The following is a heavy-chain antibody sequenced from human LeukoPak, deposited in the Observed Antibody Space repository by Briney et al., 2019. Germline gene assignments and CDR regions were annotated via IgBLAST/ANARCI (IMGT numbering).Heavy chain of an antibody. J-gene: IGHJ4*02. CDR3: ARRENDY. CDR1: GYTFTGYY. Sequence: VKVSCKASGYTFTGYYIHWVRQAPGQGLEWMGWINPNSGDTNYAPKFQGRVTMTRDTSISTAYMELSRLRSDDTAVYYCARRENDYWGQGTLVTVSS. V-gene: IGHV1-2*02. CDR2: INPNSGDT.